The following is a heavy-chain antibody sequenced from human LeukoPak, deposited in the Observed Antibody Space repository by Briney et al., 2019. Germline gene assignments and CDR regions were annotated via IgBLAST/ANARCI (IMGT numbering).Heavy chain of an antibody. CDR1: GGSISSYY. J-gene: IGHJ4*02. V-gene: IGHV4-34*01. CDR2: INHSGST. Sequence: SETLSLTCTVSGGSISSYYWSWIRQPPGKGLEWIGEINHSGSTNYNPSLKSRVTISVDTSKNQFSPKLSSVTAADTAVYYCARDLSGSYLDYWGQGTLVTVSS. D-gene: IGHD1-26*01. CDR3: ARDLSGSYLDY.